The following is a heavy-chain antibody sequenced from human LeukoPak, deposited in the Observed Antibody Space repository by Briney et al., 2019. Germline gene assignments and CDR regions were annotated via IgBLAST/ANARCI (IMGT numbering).Heavy chain of an antibody. J-gene: IGHJ4*02. CDR3: ARVQGSSGPGIFEY. V-gene: IGHV3-7*01. D-gene: IGHD6-19*01. Sequence: GGSLRLSCAASGFTFSNYWMSWVRQAPGKGLEWVANIKQDGSEKFYVDSVKGRLTISGDNAKNSLYLQMNNLRVEDTAVYYCARVQGSSGPGIFEYWGQGTLVTVSS. CDR1: GFTFSNYW. CDR2: IKQDGSEK.